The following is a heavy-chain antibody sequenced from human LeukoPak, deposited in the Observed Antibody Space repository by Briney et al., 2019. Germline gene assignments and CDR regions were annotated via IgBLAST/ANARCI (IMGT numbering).Heavy chain of an antibody. D-gene: IGHD5-12*01. CDR1: GGTFSSYA. CDR3: ARASRKRGYSGYDIDY. J-gene: IGHJ4*02. CDR2: IIPIFGTA. V-gene: IGHV1-69*13. Sequence: SVKVSCKASGGTFSSYAISWVRQAPGQGLEWMGGIIPIFGTANYAQKFQGRVTITADESTSTAYMELSSLRSEDTAVYYCARASRKRGYSGYDIDYWGQGTLVTVSS.